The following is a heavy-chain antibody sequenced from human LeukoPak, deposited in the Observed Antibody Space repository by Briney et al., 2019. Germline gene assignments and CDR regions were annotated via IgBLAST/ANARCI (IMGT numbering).Heavy chain of an antibody. J-gene: IGHJ4*02. CDR3: AHLERLAVYDY. CDR2: VYWDDSK. Sequence: SGPTLVKPTQTLTLTCTFSGFSLTTAGVGVGWIRQPPGKALEWLALVYWDDSKRYRPSLKSRVTITKDTSKNQVVITMTNVVPEDAGTYYCAHLERLAVYDYWGQGTLVTVSS. D-gene: IGHD5/OR15-5a*01. CDR1: GFSLTTAGVG. V-gene: IGHV2-5*02.